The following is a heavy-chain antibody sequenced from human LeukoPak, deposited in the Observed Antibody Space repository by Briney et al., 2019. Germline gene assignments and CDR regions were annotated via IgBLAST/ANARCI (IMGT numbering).Heavy chain of an antibody. J-gene: IGHJ4*02. D-gene: IGHD1-7*01. Sequence: PGGSLRLSCAASGFTFSSYAMSWVRQAPGKGLEWVSAISGSGGSTYYADPVKGRFTISRDNSKNTLYLQMNSLRAEDTAVYYCAKFPGSLQYNWNYSFDYWGQGTLVTVSS. CDR1: GFTFSSYA. CDR3: AKFPGSLQYNWNYSFDY. CDR2: ISGSGGST. V-gene: IGHV3-23*01.